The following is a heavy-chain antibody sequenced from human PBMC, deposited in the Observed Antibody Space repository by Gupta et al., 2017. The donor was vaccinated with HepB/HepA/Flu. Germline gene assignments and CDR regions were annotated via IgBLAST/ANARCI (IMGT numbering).Heavy chain of an antibody. D-gene: IGHD3-16*01. V-gene: IGHV3-15*01. CDR2: SKDKKAGGTT. Sequence: EVQLVESGGGLAKPGASLTLSCVGSGFTIDKAWMSWVRQAPGKGLEWVGHSKDKKAGGTTDYSAAVKGRFSISRDESKNTLYLEMNNLKTEDTAVYYCSAFGWDYWGQGTLVIVSS. CDR3: SAFGWDY. CDR1: GFTIDKAW. J-gene: IGHJ4*02.